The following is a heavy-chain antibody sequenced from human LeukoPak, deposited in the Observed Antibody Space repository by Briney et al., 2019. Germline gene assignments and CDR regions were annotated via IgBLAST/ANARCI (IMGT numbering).Heavy chain of an antibody. D-gene: IGHD7-27*01. CDR1: GGTFSSYA. CDR2: IIPIFGTA. Sequence: SVKVSCKASGGTFSSYAISWVRQAPGQGLEWMGGIIPIFGTANYAQKFQGRVTITTDESTSTAYMDLSSLRFAETAVSYCARTDYGLLGNIRSRGFDYWGQGTLVPVSS. J-gene: IGHJ4*02. CDR3: ARTDYGLLGNIRSRGFDY. V-gene: IGHV1-69*05.